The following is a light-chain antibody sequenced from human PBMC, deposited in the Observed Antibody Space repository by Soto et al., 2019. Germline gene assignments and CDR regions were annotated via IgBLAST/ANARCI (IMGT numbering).Light chain of an antibody. V-gene: IGKV3-15*01. Sequence: EIVMTQSPAMLSVSPGERATLSCRASQNVNNRLAWYQQKAGQPPRLLIYGATTGATGNPARFSGSGSGTEFTLTISSLQSEDFAVYYCQHFNSWPLLFGQGTKVDIK. J-gene: IGKJ1*01. CDR1: QNVNNR. CDR3: QHFNSWPLL. CDR2: GAT.